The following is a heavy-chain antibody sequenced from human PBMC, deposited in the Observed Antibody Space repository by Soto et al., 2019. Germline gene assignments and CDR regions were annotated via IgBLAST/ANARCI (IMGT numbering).Heavy chain of an antibody. CDR2: IYYSGST. CDR3: ARVDYSNLSRYFDY. D-gene: IGHD4-4*01. CDR1: GGSISSGGYY. Sequence: QVQLQESGPGLVKPSQTLSLTCTVSGGSISSGGYYWSGIRQHPGKGLEWIGYIYYSGSTYYNPSLKSRVTISVDTSKNQFSLQLSSVTAADTAVYYCARVDYSNLSRYFDYWGQGTLVTVSS. J-gene: IGHJ4*02. V-gene: IGHV4-31*03.